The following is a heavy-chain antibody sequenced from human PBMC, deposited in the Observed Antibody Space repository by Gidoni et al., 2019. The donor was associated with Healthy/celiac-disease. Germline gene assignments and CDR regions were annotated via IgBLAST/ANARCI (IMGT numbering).Heavy chain of an antibody. CDR3: ARMGSIVVVPAAVDY. Sequence: EVQLVQSGAEVKKPGESLKISCKGSGYSFTSYWIGWVRQMPGKGLEWMGIIYPGDSDTRYSPSFQGQVTISADKSISTVYLQWSSLKASDTAMYYCARMGSIVVVPAAVDYWGQGTLVTVSS. CDR1: GYSFTSYW. D-gene: IGHD2-2*01. J-gene: IGHJ4*02. V-gene: IGHV5-51*01. CDR2: IYPGDSDT.